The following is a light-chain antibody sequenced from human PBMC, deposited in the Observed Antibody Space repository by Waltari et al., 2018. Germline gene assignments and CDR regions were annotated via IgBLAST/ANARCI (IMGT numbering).Light chain of an antibody. Sequence: SALTQPASVSASPGQSTTLPCTGTSSAVGAYNSVSWYQQYPGKAPKLMIYEVSHRPSGVSNRFSGSKSGNTASLTISGLQAEDEADYYCSSFTGSDTHVFGTGTKVTVL. CDR1: SSAVGAYNS. J-gene: IGLJ1*01. V-gene: IGLV2-14*01. CDR3: SSFTGSDTHV. CDR2: EVS.